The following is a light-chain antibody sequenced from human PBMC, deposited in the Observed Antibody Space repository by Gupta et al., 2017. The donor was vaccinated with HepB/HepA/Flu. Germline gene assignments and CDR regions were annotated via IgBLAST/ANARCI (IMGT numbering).Light chain of an antibody. V-gene: IGLV3-21*04. CDR2: YNS. J-gene: IGLJ2*01. Sequence: SYVLTQPPSVSVAPGETARITCEGNNIGSESVHWYQRKPGQSPVLVIYYNSDRPSGIPERFSGSNSGSTATLTISRVAAGDEADYYCQIWDTNSHHVVFGGGTKLTVL. CDR1: NIGSES. CDR3: QIWDTNSHHVV.